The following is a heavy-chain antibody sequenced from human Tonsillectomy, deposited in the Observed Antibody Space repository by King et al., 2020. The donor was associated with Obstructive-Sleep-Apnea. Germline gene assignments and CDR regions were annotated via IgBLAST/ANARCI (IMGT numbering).Heavy chain of an antibody. D-gene: IGHD3-10*01. CDR1: GGSLSGYY. CDR3: ARGDGSMVRGVPAYYYGMDV. J-gene: IGHJ6*02. CDR2: INHSGST. Sequence: VQLQQWGAGLLKPSETLSLPCGVYGGSLSGYYWSWIRQPQGKGLEWIGEINHSGSTNFNPSLKSRVTVSVDTSKNQFSLKLSSVTAADTAVYYCARGDGSMVRGVPAYYYGMDVWAQGTTVTVSS. V-gene: IGHV4-34*01.